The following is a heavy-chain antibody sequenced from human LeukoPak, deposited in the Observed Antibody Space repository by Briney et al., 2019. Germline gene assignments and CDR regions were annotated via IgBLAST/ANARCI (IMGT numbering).Heavy chain of an antibody. CDR1: GGSISSYY. V-gene: IGHV4-4*07. CDR3: ARGAYSFDY. CDR2: IYSSGTT. Sequence: PSETLSLTCTVSGGSISSYYWSRIRQPPGKGLEWIGRIYSSGTTNYNPSLKSRVTMSLDTSKNQFSLRLSSVTAADTAVYYCARGAYSFDYWGQGTLVTVSS. J-gene: IGHJ4*02.